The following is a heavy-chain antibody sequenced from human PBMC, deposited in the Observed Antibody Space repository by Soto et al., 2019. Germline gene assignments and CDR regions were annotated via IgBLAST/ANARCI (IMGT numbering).Heavy chain of an antibody. J-gene: IGHJ6*02. CDR3: ARGRLAAYYYYYYGMDV. Sequence: ASETLSLTCAVYGGSFSGYYWSWIRQPPGKGLEWIGEINHSGSTNYNPSLKSRVTISVDTSKNQFSLKLSSVTAADTAVYYCARGRLAAYYYYYYGMDVWGQGTTVTVSS. CDR1: GGSFSGYY. D-gene: IGHD6-13*01. CDR2: INHSGST. V-gene: IGHV4-34*01.